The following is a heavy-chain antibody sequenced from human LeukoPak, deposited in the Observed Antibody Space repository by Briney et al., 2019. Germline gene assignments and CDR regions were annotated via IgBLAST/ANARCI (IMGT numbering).Heavy chain of an antibody. D-gene: IGHD3-22*01. V-gene: IGHV3-23*01. CDR1: GFTFSAYA. CDR3: ANLVPMNYYGTSGPCPTVDY. Sequence: GGSLRLSCAASGFTFSAYAMSWVRQAPGKGLEWVSGITGGGISTYYAASVKGRFTVSRDNSKSTLDLQMNSLRGEDTAVYYCANLVPMNYYGTSGPCPTVDYWGQGTLVTVSS. CDR2: ITGGGIST. J-gene: IGHJ4*02.